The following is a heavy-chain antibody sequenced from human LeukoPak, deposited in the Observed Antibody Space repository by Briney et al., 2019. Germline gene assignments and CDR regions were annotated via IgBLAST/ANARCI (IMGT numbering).Heavy chain of an antibody. CDR3: ARVDYDILTGYYYYIDV. J-gene: IGHJ6*03. D-gene: IGHD3-9*01. CDR1: GGSFSGYY. V-gene: IGHV4-34*01. Sequence: SETLSLTCAVYGGSFSGYYWSWIRQPPGKGLEWIGEINHSGSTNYNPSLKSRVTISVDTSKSQFSLKLSSVTAADTAVYYCARVDYDILTGYYYYIDVWGKGTTVTVSS. CDR2: INHSGST.